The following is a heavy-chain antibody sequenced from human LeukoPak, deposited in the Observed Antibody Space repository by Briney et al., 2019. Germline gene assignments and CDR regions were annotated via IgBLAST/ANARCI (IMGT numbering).Heavy chain of an antibody. CDR1: GFIFTAYG. CDR3: ARDVNNYFDY. Sequence: GGSLRLSCAASGFIFTAYGMHWVRQAPGKGLEWVAVISHDLTYQAYADSVKGRFTISRDDSKNTPYVQMNSLRTEDTAFYYCARDVNNYFDYWGLGTLVTVSS. V-gene: IGHV3-30*03. J-gene: IGHJ4*02. CDR2: ISHDLTYQ.